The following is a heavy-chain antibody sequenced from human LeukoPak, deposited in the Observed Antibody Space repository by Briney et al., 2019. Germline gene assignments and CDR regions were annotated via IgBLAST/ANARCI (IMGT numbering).Heavy chain of an antibody. Sequence: ASVKVSCKASGYTFTSYDINWVRQATGQGLEWMGWMNPNSGNTGYAQKFQGRVTITRNTSISTAYMEPSSLRSEDAAVYYCARGVPLGYCSSTSCSGWFDPWGQGTLVTVSS. CDR3: ARGVPLGYCSSTSCSGWFDP. V-gene: IGHV1-8*03. J-gene: IGHJ5*02. CDR2: MNPNSGNT. CDR1: GYTFTSYD. D-gene: IGHD2-2*01.